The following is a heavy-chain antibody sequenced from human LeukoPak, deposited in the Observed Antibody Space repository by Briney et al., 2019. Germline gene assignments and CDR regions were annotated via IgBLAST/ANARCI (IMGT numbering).Heavy chain of an antibody. J-gene: IGHJ5*02. CDR3: ARAGSSGWSWFDP. Sequence: ASVKVSCKASGYTFTTYGISWVRQAPGQGLEWMGWINPNSGGTNYAQKFQGRVTMTRDTSISTAYMELSRLRSDDTAVYYCARAGSSGWSWFDPWGQGTLVTVSS. CDR1: GYTFTTYG. CDR2: INPNSGGT. V-gene: IGHV1-2*02. D-gene: IGHD6-19*01.